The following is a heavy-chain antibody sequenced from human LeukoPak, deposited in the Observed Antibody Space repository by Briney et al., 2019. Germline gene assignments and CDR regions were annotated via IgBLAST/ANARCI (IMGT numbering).Heavy chain of an antibody. CDR2: ISGSGGST. D-gene: IGHD2-2*01. Sequence: QAGGSLRLSCAASGFTFSSYAMSWVRQAPGKGLEWVSAISGSGGSTYYADSVKGRFTISRDNSKNTLYLQMNSLRAEDTAVYYCAKDIVVVPAAMPAYDSGAFDYWGQGTLVTVSS. J-gene: IGHJ4*02. CDR1: GFTFSSYA. V-gene: IGHV3-23*01. CDR3: AKDIVVVPAAMPAYDSGAFDY.